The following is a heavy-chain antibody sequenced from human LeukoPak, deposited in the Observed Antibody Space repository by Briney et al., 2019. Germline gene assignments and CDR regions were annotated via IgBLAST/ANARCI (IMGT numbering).Heavy chain of an antibody. CDR1: GFTFSTYA. Sequence: GGSLRLSCAASGFTFSTYAMHWVRPAPGKGLEYVSGISSNGGSTYYSNSVKGRFTISRDNSKNMMYLQMGSLRAEDMAVYYCARDLEGGTSHYDSRRQGFDYWGQGTLVTVSS. D-gene: IGHD3-22*01. CDR3: ARDLEGGTSHYDSRRQGFDY. J-gene: IGHJ4*02. V-gene: IGHV3-64*01. CDR2: ISSNGGST.